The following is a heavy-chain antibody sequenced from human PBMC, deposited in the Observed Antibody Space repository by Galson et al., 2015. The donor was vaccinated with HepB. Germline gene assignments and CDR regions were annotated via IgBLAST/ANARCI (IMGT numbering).Heavy chain of an antibody. V-gene: IGHV1-8*01. Sequence: SVKVSCKASGYTFTSYDINWVRQATGQGLEWMGWMNPNGGNTGYAQKFQGRVTMTRNTSISTAYMELSSLRSEDTAVYYCARAPVVVVITYYYYYGMDVWGQGTTVTVSS. CDR2: MNPNGGNT. J-gene: IGHJ6*02. D-gene: IGHD3-22*01. CDR3: ARAPVVVVITYYYYYGMDV. CDR1: GYTFTSYD.